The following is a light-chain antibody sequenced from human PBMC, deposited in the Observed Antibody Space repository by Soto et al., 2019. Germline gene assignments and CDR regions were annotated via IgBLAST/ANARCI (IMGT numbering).Light chain of an antibody. CDR3: AAWDDNPNGVV. Sequence: QSVLTQPPSASGTPGQRVTISCSGGSSNIGTNTVTWYLQLPGTAPKLLIHSNNDRPSGVPDRFSGAKSGTSASLVISGLQSEDEADFYGAAWDDNPNGVVFGGGTKLTVL. CDR2: SNN. V-gene: IGLV1-44*01. J-gene: IGLJ2*01. CDR1: SSNIGTNT.